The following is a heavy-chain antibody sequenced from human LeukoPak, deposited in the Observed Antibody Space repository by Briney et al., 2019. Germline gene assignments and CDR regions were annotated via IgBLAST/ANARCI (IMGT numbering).Heavy chain of an antibody. Sequence: SETLSLTCTVSGGSISSYYWSWIRHPPGKGLEWIGYIYYSGSTNYNPSLNSRVTISVDTSKNQFSLKLSSVTAADTAVYYCARVLVVVPRWFDPWGQGTLVTVSS. CDR3: ARVLVVVPRWFDP. D-gene: IGHD2-2*01. V-gene: IGHV4-59*08. CDR1: GGSISSYY. CDR2: IYYSGST. J-gene: IGHJ5*02.